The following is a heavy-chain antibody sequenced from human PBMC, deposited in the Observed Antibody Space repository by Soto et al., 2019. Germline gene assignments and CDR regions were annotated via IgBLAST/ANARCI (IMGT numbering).Heavy chain of an antibody. Sequence: GGSLRLSGVASGFSLANFPINWVRQTPWKGLEWISYISPRGDNIYYAESVKGRFTISRDNARNSLFLQMNSLRDEDAALYYCAKGPHTNMGWHYYFDSCGRGVRIAVCS. D-gene: IGHD6-19*01. CDR2: ISPRGDNI. CDR3: AKGPHTNMGWHYYFDS. J-gene: IGHJ4*02. CDR1: GFSLANFP. V-gene: IGHV3-48*02.